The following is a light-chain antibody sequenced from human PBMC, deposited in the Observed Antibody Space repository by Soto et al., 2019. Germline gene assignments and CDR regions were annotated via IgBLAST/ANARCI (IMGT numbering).Light chain of an antibody. CDR2: AAS. J-gene: IGKJ1*01. CDR3: QQYDLFPWT. CDR1: QDITNF. V-gene: IGKV1-33*01. Sequence: DIQMTQSPSSLSASVGDRVTITCQASQDITNFLNWYQQKSGKAPKLLIYAASNLETGVPSRFSGGGSGTDCTFTISSLQPEDIATYYCQQYDLFPWTFGQGTKVEIK.